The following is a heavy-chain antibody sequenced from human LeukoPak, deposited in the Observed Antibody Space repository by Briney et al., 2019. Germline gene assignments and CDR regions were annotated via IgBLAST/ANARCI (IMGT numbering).Heavy chain of an antibody. D-gene: IGHD2-2*01. Sequence: SETLPLTCSVSGGSISSYYWSWIRQPPGKRLEWIGDIHHSGSTHYNPSLKSRVTISMDTSKNQFSLKLSSVTAADTAVYYCARETSWLGGDAFDIWGPGTMVSVSS. CDR1: GGSISSYY. CDR2: IHHSGST. J-gene: IGHJ3*02. V-gene: IGHV4-59*01. CDR3: ARETSWLGGDAFDI.